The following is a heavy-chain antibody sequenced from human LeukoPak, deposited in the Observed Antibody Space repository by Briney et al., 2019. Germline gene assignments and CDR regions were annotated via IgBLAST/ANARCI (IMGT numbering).Heavy chain of an antibody. CDR2: ISSLSSES. CDR1: GFTFSDYY. CDR3: ARSIAVAGDLDS. V-gene: IGHV3-11*06. J-gene: IGHJ4*02. Sequence: RGSLRLSCAGSGFTFSDYYMNWVRQAPGKGLEWVSYISSLSSESNYADSVKGRFTISRDNAKSSLYLQMNSLRAEDTAVYYCARSIAVAGDLDSWGQGTLVTVSS. D-gene: IGHD6-19*01.